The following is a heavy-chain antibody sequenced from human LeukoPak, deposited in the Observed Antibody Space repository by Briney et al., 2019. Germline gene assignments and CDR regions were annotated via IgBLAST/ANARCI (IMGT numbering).Heavy chain of an antibody. CDR2: IIPIFGTA. J-gene: IGHJ3*02. V-gene: IGHV1-69*13. CDR3: AREVFESLDTVVVVAAGDAFDI. Sequence: ASVEVSCKASGGTFSSYAISWVRQAPGQGLEWMGGIIPIFGTANYAQKFQGRVTITADESTSTAYMELSSLRSEDTAVYYCAREVFESLDTVVVVAAGDAFDIWGQGTMVTVSS. D-gene: IGHD2-15*01. CDR1: GGTFSSYA.